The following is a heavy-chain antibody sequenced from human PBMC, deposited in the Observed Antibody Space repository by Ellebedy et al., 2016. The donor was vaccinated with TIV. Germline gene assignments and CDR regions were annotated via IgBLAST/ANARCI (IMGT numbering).Heavy chain of an antibody. D-gene: IGHD4-17*01. V-gene: IGHV1-2*04. Sequence: AASVKVSCKASGYTFTGYYMHWVRQAPGQGLEWMGWINPNSGGTNYAQKFQGWVTMTRDTSISTAYMALSRLRSDDTAVYYSARGGGSTVTTEGRMPQGRSGWFDPWGQGTLVTVSS. J-gene: IGHJ5*02. CDR1: GYTFTGYY. CDR3: ARGGGSTVTTEGRMPQGRSGWFDP. CDR2: INPNSGGT.